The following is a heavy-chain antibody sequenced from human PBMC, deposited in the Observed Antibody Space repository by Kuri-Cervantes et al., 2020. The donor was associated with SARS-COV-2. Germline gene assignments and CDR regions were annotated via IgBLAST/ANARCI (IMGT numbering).Heavy chain of an antibody. J-gene: IGHJ6*03. CDR1: GFTFSSYA. CDR2: ISYDGSNK. Sequence: LSLTCAASGFTFSSYAMHWVRQAPGKGLEWVAVISYDGSNKYYADSVKGRFTISRDNSTNTLYLQMNSLRAEDKAVYYCAKGTQQLDLYYMDVWGKGTTVTVSS. V-gene: IGHV3-30-3*01. D-gene: IGHD6-13*01. CDR3: AKGTQQLDLYYMDV.